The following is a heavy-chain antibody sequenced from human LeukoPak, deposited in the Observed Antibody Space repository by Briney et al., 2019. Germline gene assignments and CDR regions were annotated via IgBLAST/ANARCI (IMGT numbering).Heavy chain of an antibody. Sequence: HSGGSLRLSCAASGFTFSSYGMNWVRQAPGKGPEWISYISRSGATIYYADSVKGRFTISRDNAKNSLYLQMSSLGAEDTAIYYCSRDRGGGDIYFDYWGQGTLVTVSS. CDR1: GFTFSSYG. CDR2: ISRSGATI. V-gene: IGHV3-48*03. CDR3: SRDRGGGDIYFDY. D-gene: IGHD2-21*02. J-gene: IGHJ4*02.